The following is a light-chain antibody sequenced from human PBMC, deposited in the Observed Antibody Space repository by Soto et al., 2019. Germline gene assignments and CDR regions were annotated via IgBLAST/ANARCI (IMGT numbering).Light chain of an antibody. CDR1: QSVSSN. J-gene: IGKJ5*01. CDR2: GVY. CDR3: QQYGSSPIT. Sequence: ERVITQSPTILSVSPGETANLWCRASQSVSSNLAWYQQKPGQAPRLLIYGVYTRAPGIPARFSGSGSGTDFTLTISRLEPEDFAVYYCQQYGSSPITFGQGTQLEIK. V-gene: IGKV3-20*01.